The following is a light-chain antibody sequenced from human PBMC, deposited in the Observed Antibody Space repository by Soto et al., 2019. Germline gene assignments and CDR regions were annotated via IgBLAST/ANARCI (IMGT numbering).Light chain of an antibody. V-gene: IGKV2-30*01. J-gene: IGKJ2*01. CDR1: QSLVYSDGNTY. CDR2: KVS. Sequence: DVVMTQSPLSLPVTLGQPASISCRSSQSLVYSDGNTYLNWFQQMPGQSPRRLIYKVSNRDSGVPDRFSGSGSGTDFTLKISRVEAEDVGVYNCMQGTHWPAGGNTFGQGTKLEIK. CDR3: MQGTHWPAGGNT.